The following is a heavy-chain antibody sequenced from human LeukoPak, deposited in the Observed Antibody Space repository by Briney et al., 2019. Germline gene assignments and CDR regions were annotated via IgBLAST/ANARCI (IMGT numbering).Heavy chain of an antibody. Sequence: SETLSLTCTVSGYSISSGYYWGWIRQPPGKGLEWIGSIYHSGSTYYNPSLKSRVTISVDTSKNQFSLKLSSVTAADTAVYHCAREGPTANYGGNDLPFDYWGQGTLVTVSS. V-gene: IGHV4-38-2*02. D-gene: IGHD4-23*01. CDR2: IYHSGST. CDR3: AREGPTANYGGNDLPFDY. J-gene: IGHJ4*02. CDR1: GYSISSGYY.